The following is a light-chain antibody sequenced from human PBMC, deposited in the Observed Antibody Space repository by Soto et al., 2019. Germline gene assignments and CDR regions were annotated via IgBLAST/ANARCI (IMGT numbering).Light chain of an antibody. CDR2: DVS. CDR3: SSYTSSSTHYV. CDR1: SSDGGGYNY. V-gene: IGLV2-14*01. Sequence: QSALTQPASVSGSPGQSITISCTGTSSDGGGYNYVSWYQQHPGKAPKLMIYDVSNRPSGVSNRFSGSKSGNTASLTISGLQAEDEADYYCSSYTSSSTHYVFGTGTKVTGL. J-gene: IGLJ1*01.